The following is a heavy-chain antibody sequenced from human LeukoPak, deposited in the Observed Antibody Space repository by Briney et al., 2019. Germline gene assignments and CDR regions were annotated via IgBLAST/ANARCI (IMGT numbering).Heavy chain of an antibody. CDR3: ARGYCSSTRCYKAFDY. CDR2: IYPGDSET. J-gene: IGHJ4*02. D-gene: IGHD2-2*02. Sequence: GESLQISCKGSGYTFTSYWIGWVRQMPGKGLEWMGIIYPGDSETRYSPSFQGQVTISADESITTAYLQWSSLKASDTAMYYCARGYCSSTRCYKAFDYWGQGTLVTVSS. V-gene: IGHV5-51*01. CDR1: GYTFTSYW.